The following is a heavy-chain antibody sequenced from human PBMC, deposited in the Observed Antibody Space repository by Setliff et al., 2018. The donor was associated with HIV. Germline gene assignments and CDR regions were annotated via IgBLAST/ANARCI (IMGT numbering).Heavy chain of an antibody. D-gene: IGHD6-19*01. Sequence: ASVKVSCKASGYTFTRYGISWVRQAPGQGLEWMGWISTNNDNTNYAQKLQGGVTMTTDTSTSTAYMELRSLRSDDTAVYYCARDSSGWSPFDYWGQGTLVTVSS. CDR3: ARDSSGWSPFDY. V-gene: IGHV1-18*01. CDR1: GYTFTRYG. J-gene: IGHJ4*02. CDR2: ISTNNDNT.